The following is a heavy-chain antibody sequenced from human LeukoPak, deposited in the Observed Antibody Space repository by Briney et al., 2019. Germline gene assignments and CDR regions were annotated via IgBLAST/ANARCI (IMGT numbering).Heavy chain of an antibody. V-gene: IGHV1-2*02. CDR2: INPNSGGT. CDR1: GYIFTCYY. J-gene: IGHJ4*02. Sequence: ASVTVSCKASGYIFTCYYMHWVRQAPGQGLEWMGWINPNSGGTNYAQKFQGRVTMTRDTSISTAYMELSRLRSDDTAVYYCARVGSYYDPYYFDYWGQGTLVTVSS. D-gene: IGHD1-26*01. CDR3: ARVGSYYDPYYFDY.